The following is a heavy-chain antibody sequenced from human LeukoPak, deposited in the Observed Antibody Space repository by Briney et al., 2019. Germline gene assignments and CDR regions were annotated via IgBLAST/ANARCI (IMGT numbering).Heavy chain of an antibody. CDR1: GYTFTGSY. CDR2: INPNSGGT. V-gene: IGHV1-2*02. J-gene: IGHJ4*02. Sequence: GASLKLSCTASGYTFTGSYMHWVRQAPGQGLEWMGWINPNSGGTNYAQKFQGRVTMTRDTSISTAYMELSRLRSDDTAVYYCARLRADHFDYWGQGTLVTVSS. D-gene: IGHD5-12*01. CDR3: ARLRADHFDY.